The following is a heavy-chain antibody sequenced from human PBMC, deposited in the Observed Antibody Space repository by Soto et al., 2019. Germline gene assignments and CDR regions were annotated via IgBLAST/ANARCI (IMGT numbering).Heavy chain of an antibody. D-gene: IGHD3-22*01. CDR3: AKPRVSYDSSGFPAY. V-gene: IGHV3-30*18. CDR1: GFTFRSYA. J-gene: IGHJ4*02. CDR2: MSHDGSNK. Sequence: LRLSCAASGFTFRSYAMHWVRQAPGKGLEWVAVMSHDGSNKYYADSVEGRFTISRDNSRNTLYLQMDSLRAEDTAVYYCAKPRVSYDSSGFPAYWGQGTLVTVSS.